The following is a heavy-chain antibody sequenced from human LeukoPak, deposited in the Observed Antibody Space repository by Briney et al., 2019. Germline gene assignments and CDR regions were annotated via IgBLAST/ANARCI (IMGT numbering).Heavy chain of an antibody. V-gene: IGHV1-2*02. CDR3: TRGPIVTSD. CDR1: GYTFTGYY. Sequence: ASVKVSCKASGYTFTGYYIHWVRQAPGQALEWMAWINPDSGGTSYAQKLQGRVTVTRDTSISTAYMVLSRLRSDDTAVYYCTRGPIVTSDWGQGTLVTVSS. D-gene: IGHD3-10*01. CDR2: INPDSGGT. J-gene: IGHJ4*02.